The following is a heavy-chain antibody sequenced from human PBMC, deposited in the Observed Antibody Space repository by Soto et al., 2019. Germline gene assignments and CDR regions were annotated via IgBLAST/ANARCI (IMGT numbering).Heavy chain of an antibody. J-gene: IGHJ4*02. CDR1: GFSFSYYA. V-gene: IGHV3-23*01. Sequence: PGGSLRLSCAASGFSFSYYAMSWVGQSPGKGLEWVSVISESGGSTHYADSVRGRFTVSRDNSKNSLSLRMNSLRDEDTAVYFCAKRSPYSSGWYSPIFDYWGQGALVTVSS. CDR2: ISESGGST. CDR3: AKRSPYSSGWYSPIFDY. D-gene: IGHD6-13*01.